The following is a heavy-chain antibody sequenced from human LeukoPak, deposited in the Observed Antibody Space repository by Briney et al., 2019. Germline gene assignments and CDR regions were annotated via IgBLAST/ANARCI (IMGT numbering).Heavy chain of an antibody. CDR3: ARVRTSSYIFDY. J-gene: IGHJ4*02. V-gene: IGHV4-59*01. CDR2: IYYTGGT. D-gene: IGHD2-2*01. Sequence: SETLSLTCTVSAGSFSNYYWNWIRQPPGKGLEWIGYIYYTGGTIYNPSLKSRVTISVDTSKNQFSLRLSSVTAADTAVYYCARVRTSSYIFDYWGQGTLVTVSS. CDR1: AGSFSNYY.